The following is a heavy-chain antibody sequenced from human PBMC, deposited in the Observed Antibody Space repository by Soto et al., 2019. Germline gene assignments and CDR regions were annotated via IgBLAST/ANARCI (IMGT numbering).Heavy chain of an antibody. CDR2: IKQDGSEK. CDR1: GFTSSSYW. CDR3: ARALVVVTEYFDY. Sequence: EVELVESGGGLVQPGGSLRLSCVASGFTSSSYWMSWVRQAPGKGLEWVANIKQDGSEKHYVDSVKGRFTISRDNAKNSLYLQMNSLRAEDTAVYYCARALVVVTEYFDYWGQGILVTVSS. D-gene: IGHD3-22*01. J-gene: IGHJ4*02. V-gene: IGHV3-7*03.